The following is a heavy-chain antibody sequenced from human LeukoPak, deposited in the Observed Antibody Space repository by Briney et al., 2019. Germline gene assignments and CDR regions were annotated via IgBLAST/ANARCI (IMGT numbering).Heavy chain of an antibody. CDR1: GFTFSSYG. Sequence: PGGSLRLSCAASGFTFSSYGMHWVRQAPGKGLEWVALTSNDGSNQYYADSVKGRFTISRDNSKNTLYLQMNSLRADDTAVYYCAKDGYCTSTRCYPNHFDSWGQGTLVTVSS. CDR2: TSNDGSNQ. J-gene: IGHJ4*02. D-gene: IGHD2-2*03. CDR3: AKDGYCTSTRCYPNHFDS. V-gene: IGHV3-30*18.